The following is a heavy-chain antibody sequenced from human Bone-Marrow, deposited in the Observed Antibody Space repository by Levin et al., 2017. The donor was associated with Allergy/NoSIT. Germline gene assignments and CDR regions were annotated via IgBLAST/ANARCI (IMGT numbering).Heavy chain of an antibody. CDR2: ISSGGSTI. D-gene: IGHD4-23*01. V-gene: IGHV3-48*04. Sequence: GGSLRLSCAASGFTFSRYSMNWVRQAPGKGLEWVSYISSGGSTIHYADSVKGRFTISRDNAKNTLYLQMNSLRADDTAVYYCARAPFGGFDYWGQGTLVTVSS. CDR3: ARAPFGGFDY. J-gene: IGHJ4*02. CDR1: GFTFSRYS.